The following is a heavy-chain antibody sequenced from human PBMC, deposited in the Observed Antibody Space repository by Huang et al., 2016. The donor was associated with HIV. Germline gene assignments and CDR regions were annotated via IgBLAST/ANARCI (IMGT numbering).Heavy chain of an antibody. J-gene: IGHJ6*03. Sequence: QVQLVESGGGVVRSGGSLGLSCAGDEFTFRSHSIHWARQTAGKGVVWVWGIDYDGSTEHLACTVGGRFTISRDNSRNTVSPQMNSLRPEDTAVYFCGRDPAAITETSSHYYYFMDVWGNGTTVIVSS. CDR3: GRDPAAITETSSHYYYFMDV. D-gene: IGHD2-15*01. V-gene: IGHV3-30-3*01. CDR2: IDYDGSTE. CDR1: EFTFRSHS.